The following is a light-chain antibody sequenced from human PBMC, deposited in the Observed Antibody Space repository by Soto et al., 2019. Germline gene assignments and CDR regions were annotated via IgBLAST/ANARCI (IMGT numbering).Light chain of an antibody. J-gene: IGLJ1*01. Sequence: QSVLTQPASVSGSPGQSITISCTGTSGDVGGYYYVSWYQQLPGKASKLMISEVSNRPSGVSNRFSGSKSGNTASLTISGLQAEDEADYYCSSYTAGGTIFGTGTKLTVL. CDR3: SSYTAGGTI. V-gene: IGLV2-14*01. CDR2: EVS. CDR1: SGDVGGYYY.